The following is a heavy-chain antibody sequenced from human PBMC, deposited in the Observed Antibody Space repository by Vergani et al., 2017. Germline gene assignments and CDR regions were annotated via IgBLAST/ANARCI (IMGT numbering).Heavy chain of an antibody. Sequence: QVQLVESGGGVVQPGRSLRLSCAASGFTFSSYGMHWVRQAPGKGLEWVAVIWYDGSNKYYADSVEGRFTISRDNSKNTLYLQMNSLRAEDTAVYYCARARFPGPQELVYWGQGTLVTVSS. V-gene: IGHV3-33*01. CDR1: GFTFSSYG. J-gene: IGHJ4*02. D-gene: IGHD3-10*01. CDR2: IWYDGSNK. CDR3: ARARFPGPQELVY.